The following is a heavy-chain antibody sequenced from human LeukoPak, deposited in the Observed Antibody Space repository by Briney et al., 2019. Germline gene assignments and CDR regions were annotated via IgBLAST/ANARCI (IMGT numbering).Heavy chain of an antibody. CDR3: ARAPPYYYYSSGQGDY. CDR2: INHSGST. J-gene: IGHJ4*02. Sequence: SETLSLTCAVYGGYFSGYYWSWIRQPPGKGLEGIGEINHSGSTNYNPSLKSRVTISLDTSKSQFSLKLSAVTAAGTAVYYCARAPPYYYYSSGQGDYWGQGTLVTVSS. D-gene: IGHD3-22*01. V-gene: IGHV4-34*01. CDR1: GGYFSGYY.